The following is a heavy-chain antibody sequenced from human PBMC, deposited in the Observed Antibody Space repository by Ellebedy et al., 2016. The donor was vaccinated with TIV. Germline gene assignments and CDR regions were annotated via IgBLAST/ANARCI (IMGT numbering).Heavy chain of an antibody. J-gene: IGHJ4*02. Sequence: MPSETLSLTCTVSGGSISSYYWGWIRQPPGKGLEWIGSMYYSGSTYYNPSLKSRVTISVDTSKNDFSLKLSSVTAEDTAVYYCARGGTVNLGYWGQGTLVTVSS. CDR1: GGSISSYY. D-gene: IGHD4-17*01. CDR2: MYYSGST. CDR3: ARGGTVNLGY. V-gene: IGHV4-39*02.